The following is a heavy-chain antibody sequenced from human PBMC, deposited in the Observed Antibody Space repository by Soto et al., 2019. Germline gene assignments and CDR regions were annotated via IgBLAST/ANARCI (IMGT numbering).Heavy chain of an antibody. CDR2: IYYSGST. J-gene: IGHJ4*02. Sequence: SETLSLTCTVSGGSISSYYWSWIRQPPGKGLEWIGYIYYSGSTNYNPSLKSRVTISVDTSKNQFSLKLSSMTAADTAVYYCASNSGSYLVPDYFDYWGQGTLVTVSS. D-gene: IGHD1-26*01. CDR1: GGSISSYY. V-gene: IGHV4-59*08. CDR3: ASNSGSYLVPDYFDY.